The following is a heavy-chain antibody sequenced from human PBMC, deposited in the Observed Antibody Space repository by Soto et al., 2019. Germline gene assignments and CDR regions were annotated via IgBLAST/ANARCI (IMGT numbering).Heavy chain of an antibody. D-gene: IGHD1-26*01. CDR3: ARGGYDS. V-gene: IGHV4-39*01. J-gene: IGHJ5*01. Sequence: QLQLQESGPGLVKPSETLSLTCTVSGGSISSSSYYWGWIRQPPGKVLECIGTSYYTGSHYYTPSLTGRLTPSVEPSKNQCSLSLSSVTAADTAGYSCARGGYDSWGQGTLVTVAS. CDR2: SYYTGSH. CDR1: GGSISSSSYY.